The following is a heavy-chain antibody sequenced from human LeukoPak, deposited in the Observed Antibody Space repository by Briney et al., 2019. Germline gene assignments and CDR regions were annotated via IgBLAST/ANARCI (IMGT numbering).Heavy chain of an antibody. CDR1: RFTFSNYA. CDR2: ISGSGGAT. D-gene: IGHD6-19*01. J-gene: IGHJ6*02. CDR3: ARDYGYSSGWYRYYYYGMDV. Sequence: GGSLRLSCAASRFTFSNYAMSWVRQAPGKGLEWVSTISGSGGATYYADSVKGRFTISRDNAKNSLYLQMNSLRAEDTAVYYCARDYGYSSGWYRYYYYGMDVWGQGTTVTVSS. V-gene: IGHV3-23*01.